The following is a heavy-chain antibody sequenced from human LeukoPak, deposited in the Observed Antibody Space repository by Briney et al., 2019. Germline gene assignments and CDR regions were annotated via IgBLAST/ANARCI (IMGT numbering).Heavy chain of an antibody. D-gene: IGHD6-19*01. CDR2: ISSSSSYI. Sequence: GGSLRLSCAASGFTFSSCSMNWVRQAPGKGLEWVSSISSSSSYIYYADSVKGRFTISRDNAKNSLYLQMNSLRAEDTAVYYCARDSSSGWFSFDYWGQGTLVTVSS. J-gene: IGHJ4*02. CDR1: GFTFSSCS. V-gene: IGHV3-21*01. CDR3: ARDSSSGWFSFDY.